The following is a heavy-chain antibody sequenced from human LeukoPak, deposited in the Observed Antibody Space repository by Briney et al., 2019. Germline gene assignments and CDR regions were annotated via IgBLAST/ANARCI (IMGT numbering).Heavy chain of an antibody. CDR2: IYYSGST. CDR3: ARRGGYTSPFDY. CDR1: GGSFSGYY. V-gene: IGHV4-34*01. D-gene: IGHD5-12*01. Sequence: SETLSLTCAVYGGSFSGYYWSWIRQPPGKGLEWIGSIYYSGSTYYNPSLKSRVTISVDTSKNQFSLKLSSVTAADTAVYYCARRGGYTSPFDYWGQGTLVTVSS. J-gene: IGHJ4*02.